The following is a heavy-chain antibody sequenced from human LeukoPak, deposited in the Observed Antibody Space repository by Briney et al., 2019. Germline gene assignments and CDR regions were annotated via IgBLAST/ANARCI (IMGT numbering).Heavy chain of an antibody. CDR2: IYYSGST. D-gene: IGHD3-22*01. J-gene: IGHJ4*02. CDR3: ARDIYYYDSSGSQTLDY. Sequence: SETLSLTCTVSGGSISSGSYYWSWIRQPAGKGLEWIGYIYYSGSTNYNPSLKSRVTMSVDTSKNQFSLNLSSVTAADTALYYCARDIYYYDSSGSQTLDYWGQGPLVTVSS. V-gene: IGHV4-61*10. CDR1: GGSISSGSYY.